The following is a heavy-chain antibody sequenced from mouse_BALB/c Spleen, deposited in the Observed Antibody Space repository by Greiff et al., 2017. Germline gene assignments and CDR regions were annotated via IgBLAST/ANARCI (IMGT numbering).Heavy chain of an antibody. Sequence: EVQVVESGGGLVKPGGSLKLSCAASGFTFSSYTMSWVRQTPEKRLEWVATISSGGSYTYYPDSVKGRFTISRDNAKNTLYLQMSSLKSEDTAMYYCTSFMITTGDWYFDVWGAGTTVTVSS. CDR3: TSFMITTGDWYFDV. CDR2: ISSGGSYT. D-gene: IGHD2-4*01. J-gene: IGHJ1*01. V-gene: IGHV5-6-4*01. CDR1: GFTFSSYT.